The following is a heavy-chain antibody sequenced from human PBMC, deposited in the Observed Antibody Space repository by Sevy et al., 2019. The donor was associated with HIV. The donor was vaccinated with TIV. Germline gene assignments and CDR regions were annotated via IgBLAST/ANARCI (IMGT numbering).Heavy chain of an antibody. CDR3: AGDSSSDSLSSFDF. D-gene: IGHD6-19*01. CDR2: IYAGGTT. CDR1: GFTVSSSY. Sequence: GGFLRLSCAASGFTVSSSYMIWVRQAPGKGLEWVSVIYAGGTTYYADSVKGQFTISRDNSNNTLYLQMNSLRADDTAMYFCAGDSSSDSLSSFDFWGQGTLVTVSS. J-gene: IGHJ4*02. V-gene: IGHV3-53*01.